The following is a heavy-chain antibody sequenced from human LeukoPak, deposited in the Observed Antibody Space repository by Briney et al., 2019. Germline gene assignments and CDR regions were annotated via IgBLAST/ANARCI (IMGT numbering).Heavy chain of an antibody. CDR3: ARGGQDYGDYVDY. D-gene: IGHD4-17*01. CDR2: IKQDGSEK. CDR1: GFTFSSYW. Sequence: GGSLRLSCAASGFTFSSYWMSWVRQAPGKGLEWVANIKQDGSEKYYVDSVKGRFTISRDNAKNSLCLQMNSLRAEDTAVYYRARGGQDYGDYVDYWGQGTLVTVSS. V-gene: IGHV3-7*01. J-gene: IGHJ4*02.